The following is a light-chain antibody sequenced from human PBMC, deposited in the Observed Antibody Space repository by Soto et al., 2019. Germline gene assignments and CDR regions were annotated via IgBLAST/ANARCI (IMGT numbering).Light chain of an antibody. CDR1: QSISSW. V-gene: IGKV1-5*03. Sequence: DIQMTQSPSSLSASVGDRVTITCRASQSISSWLAWYQQKPGKAPKLLIYKASSLESGVPSRFSGSGSGTDFTLTISRLEPEDFAVYYCQQYGTSVWAFGQGAKVDIK. CDR3: QQYGTSVWA. J-gene: IGKJ1*01. CDR2: KAS.